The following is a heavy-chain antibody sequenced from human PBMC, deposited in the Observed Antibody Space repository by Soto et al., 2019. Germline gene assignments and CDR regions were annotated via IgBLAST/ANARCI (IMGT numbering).Heavy chain of an antibody. D-gene: IGHD3-22*01. J-gene: IGHJ4*02. CDR1: GYTFTSYG. CDR3: ARGLRYYYDSSGSLHFAY. V-gene: IGHV1-18*01. Sequence: ASVKVSCKASGYTFTSYGISWVRQAPGQGLEWMGWISAYNGNTNYAQKLQGRVTMTTDTSTSTAYMELRSLRSDDTAVYYCARGLRYYYDSSGSLHFAYWGQGTLVTVSS. CDR2: ISAYNGNT.